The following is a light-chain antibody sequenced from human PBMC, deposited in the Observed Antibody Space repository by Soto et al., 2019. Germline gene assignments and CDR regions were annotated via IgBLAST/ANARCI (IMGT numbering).Light chain of an antibody. Sequence: EIVLTQSPATLSLSPGERATLSCRASQSVSSYLAWYQQKPGQAPRLLIYDASNRATGIPARFSGSGSGTDFSIPISSLQPADYAVYYCQQRSNRPPLTFGQGTRLEIK. V-gene: IGKV3-11*01. CDR3: QQRSNRPPLT. J-gene: IGKJ5*01. CDR1: QSVSSY. CDR2: DAS.